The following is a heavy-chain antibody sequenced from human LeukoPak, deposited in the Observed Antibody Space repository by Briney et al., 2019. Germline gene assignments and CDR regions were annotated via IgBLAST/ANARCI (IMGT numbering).Heavy chain of an antibody. J-gene: IGHJ4*02. D-gene: IGHD1-1*01. CDR1: GGSISGYY. CDR3: ARHPSTGSRIFDY. CDR2: IYYSGST. V-gene: IGHV4-59*08. Sequence: SETLSLTPTVSGGSISGYYWSWIRQPPRKGLEWIGYIYYSGSTNYNPSLTRRVTISVDTSKNQFSLTLSSVTAAHTAVYYCARHPSTGSRIFDYWGEGTLVSVSS.